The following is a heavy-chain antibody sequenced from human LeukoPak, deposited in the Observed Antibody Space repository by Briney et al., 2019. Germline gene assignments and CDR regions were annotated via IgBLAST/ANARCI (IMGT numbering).Heavy chain of an antibody. CDR2: INSANGNT. CDR3: ARVGAWYYDSSGYFSPPGDY. J-gene: IGHJ4*02. Sequence: ASVKVSCKASGYTFANYAMHWVRQAPGQSLEWMGWINSANGNTKYSQKFQGRVTITADESTSTAYMELSSLRSEDTAVYYCARVGAWYYDSSGYFSPPGDYWGQGTLVTVSS. V-gene: IGHV1-3*04. CDR1: GYTFANYA. D-gene: IGHD3-22*01.